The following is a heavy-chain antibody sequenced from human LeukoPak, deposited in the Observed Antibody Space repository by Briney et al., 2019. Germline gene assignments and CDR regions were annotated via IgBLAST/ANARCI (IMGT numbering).Heavy chain of an antibody. Sequence: GGSLRLSCAASGFTFSDYSMNWVRQAPGKGLEWVSSISSATTHIYYADSVKGRFTISRDNAKNTLYLQINSLRAEDTAVYYCARGAYHAYYLDYWGQGSLVTVSS. CDR2: ISSATTHI. CDR1: GFTFSDYS. CDR3: ARGAYHAYYLDY. D-gene: IGHD3-16*01. J-gene: IGHJ4*02. V-gene: IGHV3-21*01.